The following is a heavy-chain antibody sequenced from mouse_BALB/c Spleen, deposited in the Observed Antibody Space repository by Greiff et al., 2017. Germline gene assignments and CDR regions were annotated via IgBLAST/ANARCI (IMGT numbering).Heavy chain of an antibody. CDR3: ARIYDGYYRSAMDY. Sequence: EVKLMESGGDLVKPGGSLKLSCAASGFTFSSYGMSWVRQTPDKRLEWVATISSGGSYTYYPDSVKGRFTISRDNAKNTLYLQMSSLKSEDTAMYYCARIYDGYYRSAMDYWGQGTSVTVSS. CDR2: ISSGGSYT. V-gene: IGHV5-6*01. CDR1: GFTFSSYG. J-gene: IGHJ4*01. D-gene: IGHD2-3*01.